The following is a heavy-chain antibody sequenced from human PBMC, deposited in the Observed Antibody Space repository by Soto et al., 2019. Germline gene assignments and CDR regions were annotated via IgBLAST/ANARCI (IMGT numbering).Heavy chain of an antibody. Sequence: QVQLVQSGAEVKKPGASVKVSCKASGYTFTSYDINWVRQATGQGLEWMGWMNPNSGNTGYAQKFQGRVTMTRSTSISTGYRELSSLRSDDTAVYYCARTHYDILTGYLRVFDYWGQGTLVTVSS. D-gene: IGHD3-9*01. V-gene: IGHV1-8*01. CDR1: GYTFTSYD. J-gene: IGHJ4*02. CDR2: MNPNSGNT. CDR3: ARTHYDILTGYLRVFDY.